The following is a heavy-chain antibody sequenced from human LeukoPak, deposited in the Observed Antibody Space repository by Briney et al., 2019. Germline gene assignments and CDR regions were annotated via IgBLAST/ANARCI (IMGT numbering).Heavy chain of an antibody. CDR3: ARVGWIGVAVAGEYFQH. CDR1: GFTVSSNY. CDR2: IYSGGST. Sequence: GGSLRLSCAASGFTVSSNYMRGVRQAPGKGLEWGAVIYSGGSTYYAASLMGRFTISRDNSKHTLYLQMNGLRAEDPAVYYCARVGWIGVAVAGEYFQHWGQGTRVTVSS. V-gene: IGHV3-53*01. D-gene: IGHD6-19*01. J-gene: IGHJ1*01.